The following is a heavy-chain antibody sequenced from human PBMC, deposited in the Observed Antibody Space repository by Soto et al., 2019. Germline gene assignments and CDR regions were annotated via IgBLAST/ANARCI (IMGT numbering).Heavy chain of an antibody. D-gene: IGHD3-3*01. CDR1: GYTFTSYG. CDR2: ISAYNGNT. V-gene: IGHV1-18*01. J-gene: IGHJ6*02. Sequence: QVQLVQSGAEVKKPGASVKVSCKASGYTFTSYGIIWVRQAPGQGLEWMGWISAYNGNTNYAQKLQGRVTMTTDTSTSTAYMELRSLRSDDTAVYYCARDQAYDFWSGYYYYYYGMDVWGQGTTVTVSS. CDR3: ARDQAYDFWSGYYYYYYGMDV.